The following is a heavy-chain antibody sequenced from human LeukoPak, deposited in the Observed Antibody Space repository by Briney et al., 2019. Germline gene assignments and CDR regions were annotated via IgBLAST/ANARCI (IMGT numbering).Heavy chain of an antibody. D-gene: IGHD6-6*01. CDR3: ANGQLAQVDY. CDR1: GLTFSSYA. Sequence: GGPLKLSCAASGLTFSSYAMSWVRQAPGKGLEWVSAISGSGGNTYYADSVKGRFTISRDNSKNTLYLQMNSMRAADTAVYYCANGQLAQVDYWGQGTLVTVSS. J-gene: IGHJ4*02. V-gene: IGHV3-23*01. CDR2: ISGSGGNT.